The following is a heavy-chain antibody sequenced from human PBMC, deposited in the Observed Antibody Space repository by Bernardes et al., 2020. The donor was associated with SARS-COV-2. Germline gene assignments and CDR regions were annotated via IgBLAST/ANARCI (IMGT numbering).Heavy chain of an antibody. CDR1: GFSFSNYA. D-gene: IGHD2-15*01. CDR2: ISYDGTNK. Sequence: GGSLRLSCAASGFSFSNYAIHWVRQAPGKGLEWVAIISYDGTNKYYADSVKGRFTVSRDNSRNTLYLQMISLRAEDTAVYYCAREDCSGGNCYQVNWFAPWGQGTLVTVSS. CDR3: AREDCSGGNCYQVNWFAP. J-gene: IGHJ5*02. V-gene: IGHV3-30-3*01.